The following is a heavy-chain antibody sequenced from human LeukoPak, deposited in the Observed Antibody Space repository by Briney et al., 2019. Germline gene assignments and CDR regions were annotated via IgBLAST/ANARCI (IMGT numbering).Heavy chain of an antibody. Sequence: GGSLRLSCAASGFTFSSYGMHWVRQAPGKGLEWVAVIWYDGSNKYYADSVKGRFTISRDNSKNTLYLQMNSLRAEDTAVYYCAKEAIAAAGTDEIDYWGPGTQDTVSS. V-gene: IGHV3-33*06. J-gene: IGHJ4*02. D-gene: IGHD6-13*01. CDR3: AKEAIAAAGTDEIDY. CDR2: IWYDGSNK. CDR1: GFTFSSYG.